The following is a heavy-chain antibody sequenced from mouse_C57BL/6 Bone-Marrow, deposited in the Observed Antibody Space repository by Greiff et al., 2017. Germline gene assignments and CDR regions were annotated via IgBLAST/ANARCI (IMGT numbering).Heavy chain of an antibody. CDR2: ISYDGSN. Sequence: EVKLQESGPGLAKPSQSLSLTCSVTGYSITSGYYWNWIRQFPGNKLEWMGYISYDGSNNYNPSLKNRISITRDTSKNQFVLKLNSVTTEDTATYYGARFTKLLRSFMDYWGQGTSVTVSS. CDR3: ARFTKLLRSFMDY. V-gene: IGHV3-6*01. D-gene: IGHD1-1*01. CDR1: GYSITSGYY. J-gene: IGHJ4*01.